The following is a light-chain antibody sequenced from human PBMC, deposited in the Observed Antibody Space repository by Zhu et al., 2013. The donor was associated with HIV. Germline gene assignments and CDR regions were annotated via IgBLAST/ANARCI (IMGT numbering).Light chain of an antibody. Sequence: DIQMTQSPSTLSASVGDRVTITCRASQGITTSLAWYQQKPGGAPKLLIYTASTLESGVPSRFSGSGSGTEFTLTISSLQPEDVATYHCQQVHDYPFTFGPGTKVTVK. CDR3: QQVHDYPFT. V-gene: IGKV1-9*01. CDR1: QGITTS. CDR2: TAS. J-gene: IGKJ3*01.